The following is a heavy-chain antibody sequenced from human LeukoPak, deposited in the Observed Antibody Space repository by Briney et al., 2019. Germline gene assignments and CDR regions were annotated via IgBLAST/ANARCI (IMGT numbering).Heavy chain of an antibody. CDR3: ARGQGDSPYALDI. J-gene: IGHJ3*02. Sequence: PSETLSLTCAVHGDSFSGFYWNWIRQPPGKGLEWIGEINHSGSTSYNSSLKSRLIISLDTSKNQFSLKLSSVTAADTAVYYCARGQGDSPYALDIWGQGTMVTVSS. D-gene: IGHD1-26*01. V-gene: IGHV4-34*01. CDR1: GDSFSGFY. CDR2: INHSGST.